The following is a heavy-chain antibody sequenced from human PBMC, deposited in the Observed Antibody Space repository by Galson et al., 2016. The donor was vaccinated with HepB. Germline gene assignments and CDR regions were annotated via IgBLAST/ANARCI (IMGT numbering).Heavy chain of an antibody. CDR2: ITAPIDAI. CDR1: GFTFSAST. J-gene: IGHJ3*01. D-gene: IGHD2-21*01. V-gene: IGHV3-48*02. CDR3: ARGLDS. Sequence: SLRLSCAASGFTFSASTMNWVRQTPEKGLEWVSYITAPIDAIYYADSVKGRFTISRDNAKNSLYLQMNSLRDEDTALYYCARGLDSWGQGAMVTVSS.